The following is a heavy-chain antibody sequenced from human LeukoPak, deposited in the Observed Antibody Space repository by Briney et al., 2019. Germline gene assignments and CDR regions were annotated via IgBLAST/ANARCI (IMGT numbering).Heavy chain of an antibody. J-gene: IGHJ3*02. D-gene: IGHD1-1*01. CDR2: INPNSGGT. V-gene: IGHV1-2*02. CDR3: ARRVWNDGGSAFDI. CDR1: GYTFTGYY. Sequence: ASVKVSCKASGYTFTGYYMHWVRQAPGLGLEWMGWINPNSGGTNYVQKFQGRVTMTRDTSISTAYMELSRLRSDDTAVYYCARRVWNDGGSAFDIWGQGQWSPSLQ.